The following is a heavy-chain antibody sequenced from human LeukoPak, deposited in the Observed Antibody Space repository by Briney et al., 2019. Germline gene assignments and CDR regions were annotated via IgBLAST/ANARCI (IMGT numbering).Heavy chain of an antibody. J-gene: IGHJ3*02. V-gene: IGHV4-59*01. CDR1: GGSISSYY. CDR3: ASARLVGATRGAFDI. Sequence: SESLSLTCTVSGGSISSYYWSSIRQPPGKGLEWIGYIYYSGSTNYNPPLKSRVTISVDTSKNQFPLKLSSVTAADTAVYYCASARLVGATRGAFDIWGQGTMVTVSS. CDR2: IYYSGST. D-gene: IGHD1-26*01.